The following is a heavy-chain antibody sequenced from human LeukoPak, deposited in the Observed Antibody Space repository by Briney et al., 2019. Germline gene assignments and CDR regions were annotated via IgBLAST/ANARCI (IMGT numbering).Heavy chain of an antibody. V-gene: IGHV4-39*01. CDR3: ATRRGYSYGTYDY. CDR1: DGSINSGSFY. CDR2: VYYSGST. Sequence: PSETLSLTCSVSDGSINSGSFYWAWIRQPPGKGLEWIGSVYYSGSTYYNPSLKSRVTISVDTSKNQFSPKLTSVTAADTAVYYCATRRGYSYGTYDYWGQGTLVTVSS. D-gene: IGHD5-18*01. J-gene: IGHJ4*02.